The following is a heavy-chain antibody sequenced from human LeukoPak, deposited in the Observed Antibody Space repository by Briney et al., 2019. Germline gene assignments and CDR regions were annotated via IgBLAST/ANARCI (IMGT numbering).Heavy chain of an antibody. V-gene: IGHV4-39*01. Sequence: SETLFLTCTVSDNSINNSPNYWGWIRQPPGKRLEWIGSISYSGTTYYKSSLKSRITMSVDTSKSEFSLRMSSVTAADTAVYYCARLSGIVGPSYYWGQGTLVIVSS. CDR2: ISYSGTT. CDR1: DNSINNSPNY. CDR3: ARLSGIVGPSYY. J-gene: IGHJ4*02. D-gene: IGHD1-26*01.